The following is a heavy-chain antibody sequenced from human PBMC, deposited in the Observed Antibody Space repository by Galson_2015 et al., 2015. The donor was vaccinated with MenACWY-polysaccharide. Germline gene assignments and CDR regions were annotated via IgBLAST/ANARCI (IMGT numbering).Heavy chain of an antibody. CDR2: TSGSGSAT. CDR3: ARDQRGARSSYHDN. J-gene: IGHJ4*02. D-gene: IGHD2-2*01. Sequence: SLRLSCAASGFTFSDYYIHWIRQTPGKGLEWLSYTSGSGSATYFADSVKGRFIISRDNSKSSLYLQMNSLRAEDTAVYFCARDQRGARSSYHDNWGQGSQVTV. V-gene: IGHV3-11*01. CDR1: GFTFSDYY.